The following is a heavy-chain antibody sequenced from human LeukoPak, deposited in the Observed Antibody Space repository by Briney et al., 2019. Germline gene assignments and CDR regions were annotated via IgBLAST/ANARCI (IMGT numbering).Heavy chain of an antibody. J-gene: IGHJ5*02. CDR1: GGTFSSYA. CDR2: IIPILGIA. CDR3: ARSTSVLLWFGEFDP. D-gene: IGHD3-10*01. V-gene: IGHV1-69*04. Sequence: SVKVSCKASGGTFSSYAISWVRQATGQGLEWMGRIIPILGIANYAQKFQGRVTITADKSTSTAYMELSSLRSEDTAVYYCARSTSVLLWFGEFDPWGQGTLVTVSS.